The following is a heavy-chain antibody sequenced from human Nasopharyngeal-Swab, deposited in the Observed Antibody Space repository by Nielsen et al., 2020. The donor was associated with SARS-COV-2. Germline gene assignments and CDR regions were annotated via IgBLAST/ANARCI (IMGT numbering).Heavy chain of an antibody. Sequence: SETLSLTCTVSGGSISSGGYYWSWIRQHPGKGLEWIGYIYYSGSTNYNPSLKSRVTISVDTSKNQFSLKLSSVTAADTAVYYCARERVTDKYFDYWGQGTLVTVSS. CDR1: GGSISSGGYY. CDR3: ARERVTDKYFDY. V-gene: IGHV4-61*08. D-gene: IGHD2-21*02. J-gene: IGHJ4*02. CDR2: IYYSGST.